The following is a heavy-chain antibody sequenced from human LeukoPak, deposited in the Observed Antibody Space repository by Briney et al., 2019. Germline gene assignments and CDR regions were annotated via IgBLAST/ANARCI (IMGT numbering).Heavy chain of an antibody. J-gene: IGHJ6*02. CDR3: AREYASYYYYGMDV. CDR1: GYTFTGYY. CDR2: INPNSGGT. Sequence: ASVKVSCKASGYTFTGYYMYWVRQAPGQGLEWMGWINPNSGGTNYAQKFQGRVTMTRDTSISTAYMELSRLRSDDTAVYYCAREYASYYYYGMDVWGQGTTVTVSS. V-gene: IGHV1-2*02.